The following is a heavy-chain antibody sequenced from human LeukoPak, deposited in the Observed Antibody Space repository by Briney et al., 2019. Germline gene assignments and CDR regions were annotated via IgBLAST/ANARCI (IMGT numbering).Heavy chain of an antibody. CDR3: ARDSGYCSSTSCYNWFDP. CDR1: GGSISSGGYS. J-gene: IGHJ5*02. D-gene: IGHD2-2*03. Sequence: PSENLSLTCAVSGGSISSGGYSWSWIRQPPGKGLEWIGDIYHSGSTYYNPSLKSRVTISVDRSKNQFSLKLSSVTAADTAVYYCARDSGYCSSTSCYNWFDPWGQGTLVTVSS. CDR2: IYHSGST. V-gene: IGHV4-30-2*01.